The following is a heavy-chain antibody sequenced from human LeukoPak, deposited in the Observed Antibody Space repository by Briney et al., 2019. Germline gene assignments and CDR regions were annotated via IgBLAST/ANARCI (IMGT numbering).Heavy chain of an antibody. CDR2: INTNTGNT. D-gene: IGHD2-2*01. CDR3: ARDGLRSCTSSSCYPGEDAFDI. CDR1: GYTINSYA. J-gene: IGHJ3*02. Sequence: ASVKVSCKASGYTINSYAMNWVRQAPGQGLEWMAWINTNTGNTTYAQGFTGRFVFSLDTSISTAYLHISGLKAEDTAVYYCARDGLRSCTSSSCYPGEDAFDIWGQGTMVTVSS. V-gene: IGHV7-4-1*02.